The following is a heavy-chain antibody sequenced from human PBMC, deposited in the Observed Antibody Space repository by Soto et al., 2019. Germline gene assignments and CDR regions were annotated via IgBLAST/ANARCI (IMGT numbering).Heavy chain of an antibody. CDR2: ISYDGSNK. CDR3: AKVGVVAALSAYFGY. Sequence: QVQLVESGGGVVQPGRSLRLSCAASGFTFSSYGMHWVRQAPGKGLEWVAVISYDGSNKYYADSVKGRFTISRDNSKNTLYRQMNSLRAEDTAVYYCAKVGVVAALSAYFGYWGQGTLVTVSS. V-gene: IGHV3-30*18. D-gene: IGHD2-15*01. CDR1: GFTFSSYG. J-gene: IGHJ4*02.